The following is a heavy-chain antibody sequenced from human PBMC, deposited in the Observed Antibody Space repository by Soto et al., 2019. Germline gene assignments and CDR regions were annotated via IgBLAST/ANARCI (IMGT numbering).Heavy chain of an antibody. D-gene: IGHD3-22*01. Sequence: GGSLRLSCTASGVTFGDYAMSWFRQAPGKGLEWVGFIRSKAYGGTTVYAASVKGRFTISRDDSKSIAYLQMNSLKTEDTAVYYCTTNFYDSSGYDNWFDPWGQGTLVPVSS. V-gene: IGHV3-49*03. CDR2: IRSKAYGGTT. CDR3: TTNFYDSSGYDNWFDP. CDR1: GVTFGDYA. J-gene: IGHJ5*02.